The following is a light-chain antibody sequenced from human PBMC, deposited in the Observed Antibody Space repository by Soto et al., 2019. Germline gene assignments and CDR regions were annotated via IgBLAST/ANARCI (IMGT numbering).Light chain of an antibody. CDR3: ASYTTSSTVV. J-gene: IGLJ3*02. V-gene: IGLV2-14*01. CDR2: DVS. CDR1: SSDVGGYNY. Sequence: QSVLTQPASVSGSPGQSITISCTGTSSDVGGYNYVSWYQQQPGKAPKFMIYDVSNRPSGVSNRFSGSKSGNTASLTISGLQAEDEADYYCASYTTSSTVVFGGGTKLTVL.